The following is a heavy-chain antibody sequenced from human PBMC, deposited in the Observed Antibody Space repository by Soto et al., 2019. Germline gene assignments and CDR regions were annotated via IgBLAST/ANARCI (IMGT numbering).Heavy chain of an antibody. V-gene: IGHV3-23*01. CDR2: ISGSGGST. J-gene: IGHJ6*02. Sequence: GGSLRLSCAASGFTFSSYAMSWVRQAPGKGLEWVPAISGSGGSTYYADSVKGRFTISRDNSKNTLYLQMNSLRAEDTAVYYCAKGCSSTSCYGYYGMDVWGQGTTVTVSS. CDR1: GFTFSSYA. D-gene: IGHD2-2*01. CDR3: AKGCSSTSCYGYYGMDV.